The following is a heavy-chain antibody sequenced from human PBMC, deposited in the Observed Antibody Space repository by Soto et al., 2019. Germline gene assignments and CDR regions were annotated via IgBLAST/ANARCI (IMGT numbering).Heavy chain of an antibody. CDR2: ISGSGGST. D-gene: IGHD2-2*01. V-gene: IGHV3-23*01. CDR1: GFTFSSYA. Sequence: GGSLRLSCAASGFTFSSYAMSWVRQAPGKGLEWVSAISGSGGSTYYADSVKGRFTISRDNSKNTLYLQMNSLRAEDTAVYYCAKPYCSSTSCYGEHYYYYYGMDVWGQGTTVTVSS. CDR3: AKPYCSSTSCYGEHYYYYYGMDV. J-gene: IGHJ6*02.